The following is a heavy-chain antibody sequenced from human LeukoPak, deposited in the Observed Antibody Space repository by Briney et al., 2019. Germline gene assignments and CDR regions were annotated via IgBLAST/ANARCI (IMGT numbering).Heavy chain of an antibody. Sequence: GASVKRSFKASGYTFTGYYIHWVRQAPGQGLEWMGWINPNSVGTNYAQKFQGRVTMTRDTSISTAYMELSRLRADDTAVYYCARGDSSSWYYFDYWGQGTLVTVSS. D-gene: IGHD6-13*01. J-gene: IGHJ4*02. CDR2: INPNSVGT. V-gene: IGHV1-2*02. CDR3: ARGDSSSWYYFDY. CDR1: GYTFTGYY.